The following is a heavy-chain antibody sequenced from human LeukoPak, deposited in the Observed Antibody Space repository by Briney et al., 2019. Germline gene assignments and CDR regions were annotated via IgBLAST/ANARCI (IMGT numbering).Heavy chain of an antibody. J-gene: IGHJ4*02. V-gene: IGHV3-23*01. Sequence: GGSLRLSCAASGFTFRSHAMSWVRQAPGKGLQWVSSIDHSGGVAYFADSVKGRFTISRDNSKNTLYLQMNSLRAEDTAVYYCARGGSSGWYYDYWGQGTLVAVSS. CDR3: ARGGSSGWYYDY. CDR2: IDHSGGVA. D-gene: IGHD6-19*01. CDR1: GFTFRSHA.